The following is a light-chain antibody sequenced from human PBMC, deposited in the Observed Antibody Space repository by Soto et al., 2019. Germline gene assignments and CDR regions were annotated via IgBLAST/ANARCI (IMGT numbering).Light chain of an antibody. J-gene: IGKJ1*01. CDR3: QHYNSYSEA. CDR1: QTISSW. Sequence: IQSPSTLSGSVGDRVTITCRASQTISSWLALYQQKPGKAPKLLIYKASTLKSGVPSRFSGSGSGTEFTLTISSLQPDDFATYYCQHYNSYSEAFXQGTKVDIK. V-gene: IGKV1-5*03. CDR2: KAS.